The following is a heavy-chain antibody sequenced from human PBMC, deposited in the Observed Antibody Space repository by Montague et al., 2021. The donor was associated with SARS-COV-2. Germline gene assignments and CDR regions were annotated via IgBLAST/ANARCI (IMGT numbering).Heavy chain of an antibody. J-gene: IGHJ4*02. CDR3: ATLPSSITIFGVVQGYYFDV. D-gene: IGHD3-3*01. V-gene: IGHV4-34*01. CDR2: INHSGST. CDR1: GGSFSGYY. Sequence: SETLSLTCAVYGGSFSGYYWSWIRQPPGKGREWMGEINHSGSTNYNPSLKSRGTISVDTSKNQFSLKLSSLTAADTTVYYCATLPSSITIFGVVQGYYFDVWGQGTLVTVSS.